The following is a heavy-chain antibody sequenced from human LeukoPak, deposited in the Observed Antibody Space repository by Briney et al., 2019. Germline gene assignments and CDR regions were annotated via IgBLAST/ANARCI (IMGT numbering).Heavy chain of an antibody. CDR1: GFTFSSYA. Sequence: QPGGSLRLSCSASGFTFSSYAMSWVRQAPGKGLEWVSAISGSGTNTYYADSVKGRFTISRDNSKNTLYLQMNSLRVEDTALYNCAKGYDTGMTTAAFHIWGRGTLVTVSS. CDR2: ISGSGTNT. V-gene: IGHV3-23*01. CDR3: AKGYDTGMTTAAFHI. D-gene: IGHD4-17*01. J-gene: IGHJ3*02.